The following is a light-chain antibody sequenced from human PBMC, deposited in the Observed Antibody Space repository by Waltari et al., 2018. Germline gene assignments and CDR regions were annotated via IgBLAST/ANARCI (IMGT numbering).Light chain of an antibody. CDR1: SSDIGSYNV. CDR2: GVN. J-gene: IGLJ3*02. V-gene: IGLV2-23*02. Sequence: QSALTQPASVSGSRGQSITISCTGSSSDIGSYNVVSWYQHHPGKAPKLLIYGVNNRPSGVSNRFSGSKSGNTGSLTIAGRQAEDEADYYCSSYAGSVVFGGGTKLTVL. CDR3: SSYAGSVV.